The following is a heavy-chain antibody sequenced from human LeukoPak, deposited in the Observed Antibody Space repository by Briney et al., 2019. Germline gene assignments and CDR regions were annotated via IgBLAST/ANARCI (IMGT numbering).Heavy chain of an antibody. CDR1: GFTFSVSD. D-gene: IGHD6-19*01. V-gene: IGHV3-73*01. CDR3: TTYRSGHY. J-gene: IGHJ4*02. CDR2: ITTKTSNYAT. Sequence: GGSLRLSCAASGFTFSVSDIHWVRPASGEGLEWVGRITTKTSNYATAYAASVKGRFTISREDSENTAYLQMNSLKTEDTAVYYCTTYRSGHYWGQGTLVTVSS.